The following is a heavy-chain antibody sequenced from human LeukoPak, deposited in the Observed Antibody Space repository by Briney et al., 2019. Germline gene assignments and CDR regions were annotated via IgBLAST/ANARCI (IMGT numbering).Heavy chain of an antibody. D-gene: IGHD2-15*01. V-gene: IGHV4-39*07. CDR2: IYSSGST. J-gene: IGHJ4*02. CDR1: GVSISSTNSY. CDR3: ARKREGPATGIDY. Sequence: SETLSLTCTVSGVSISSTNSYWGWIRQSPRTGLEWIGNIYSSGSTYYSPSLKSRVTISIDTSENQFSLKLTSVTAADTAVYYCARKREGPATGIDYWGQGTQVTVSS.